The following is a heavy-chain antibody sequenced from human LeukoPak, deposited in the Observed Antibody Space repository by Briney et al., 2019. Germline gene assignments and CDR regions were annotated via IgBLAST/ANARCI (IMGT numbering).Heavy chain of an antibody. Sequence: ASVKVSCKASGYIFTSFGITWVRQAPGQGLEWTGWISTDNGNTNYPQKLQGRVTMTTDTSTSTAYMELRSLRSDDTAVYYCARDRRVVIIGYYMDVWGKGTTVTVSS. D-gene: IGHD3-3*01. CDR2: ISTDNGNT. V-gene: IGHV1-18*01. CDR3: ARDRRVVIIGYYMDV. J-gene: IGHJ6*03. CDR1: GYIFTSFG.